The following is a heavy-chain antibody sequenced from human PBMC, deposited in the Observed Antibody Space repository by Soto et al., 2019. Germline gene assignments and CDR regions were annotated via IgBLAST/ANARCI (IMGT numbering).Heavy chain of an antibody. J-gene: IGHJ4*02. V-gene: IGHV3-64*01. D-gene: IGHD2-2*01. CDR1: GFTFSNYA. Sequence: EAQLVESGGGLVQPGGSLRLSCAASGFTFSNYAMHWVRQAPGKGLEYVSAIGSDGVRTYYANSVKGRFTISRDNSKNTLYLQMGSLRAEDMAVYYCAARYCGRSSCFHFDYWGQGALVTVSS. CDR3: AARYCGRSSCFHFDY. CDR2: IGSDGVRT.